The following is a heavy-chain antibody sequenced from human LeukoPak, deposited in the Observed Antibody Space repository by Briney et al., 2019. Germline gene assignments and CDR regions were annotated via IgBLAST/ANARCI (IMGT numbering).Heavy chain of an antibody. V-gene: IGHV3-7*01. J-gene: IGHJ5*02. Sequence: PGGSLRLSCAASGFTFSSYWMSWVRQAPGEGLEWVANIKQDGSEKYYVDSVKGRFTISRDNAKNSLYLQMNSLRAEDTAVYYCARDNAAAAINNWFDPWGQGTLVTVSS. CDR1: GFTFSSYW. CDR2: IKQDGSEK. CDR3: ARDNAAAAINNWFDP. D-gene: IGHD6-13*01.